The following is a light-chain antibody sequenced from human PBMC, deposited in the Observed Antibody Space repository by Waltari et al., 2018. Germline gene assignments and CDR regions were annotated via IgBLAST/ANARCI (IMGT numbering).Light chain of an antibody. CDR2: WAS. V-gene: IGKV4-1*01. CDR3: QQYATTPRT. CDR1: QSVLYSPNNKNY. Sequence: DIVMTKSPDSLASSLGEGATTNCTSSQSVLYSPNNKNYLAWFQQKPGQPPKLLIYWASTRESGVPDRFSGSGSVTDFTLTISSLQAEDVAIYYCQQYATTPRTFGQGTKLEIK. J-gene: IGKJ2*02.